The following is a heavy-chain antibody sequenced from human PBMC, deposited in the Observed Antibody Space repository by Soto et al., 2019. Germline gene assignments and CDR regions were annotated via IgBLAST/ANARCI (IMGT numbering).Heavy chain of an antibody. Sequence: GGSLRLSCAASGFTFTRYSMNWVRQAPGKGLEWVSSISSTTNYIYYGDSMKGRFTISRDNAKNSLYLEMNSLRAEDTAVYYCARESEDLTSNFDYWGQGTLVTSPQ. CDR3: ARESEDLTSNFDY. V-gene: IGHV3-21*06. CDR2: ISSTTNYI. CDR1: GFTFTRYS. J-gene: IGHJ4*02.